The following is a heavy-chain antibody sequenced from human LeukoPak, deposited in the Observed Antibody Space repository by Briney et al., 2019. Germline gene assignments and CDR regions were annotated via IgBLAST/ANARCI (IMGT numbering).Heavy chain of an antibody. CDR1: GFTVNSNY. CDR3: ARDSDSGYGPFAS. CDR2: IHSGGTT. V-gene: IGHV3-53*01. J-gene: IGHJ4*02. Sequence: GGSLRLSCAASGFTVNSNYMSWVRQAPGKGLEWVSVIHSGGTTNYADSVQGRFTISRDNSKTTVYLHMNSLRAEDTAVYYCARDSDSGYGPFASWGQGTLVTVSS. D-gene: IGHD5-12*01.